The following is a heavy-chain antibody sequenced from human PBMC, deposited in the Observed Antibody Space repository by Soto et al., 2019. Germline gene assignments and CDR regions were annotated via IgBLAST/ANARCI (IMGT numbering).Heavy chain of an antibody. Sequence: PGESLKISCKGSGYSFTSYWISWVRQMPGKGLEWMGRIDPSDSYTNYSPSFQGHVTISADKSISTAYLQWSSLKASDTAMYYCARRIIWVGELLEEKFDYWGQGTLVTVSS. CDR1: GYSFTSYW. J-gene: IGHJ4*02. CDR3: ARRIIWVGELLEEKFDY. V-gene: IGHV5-10-1*01. D-gene: IGHD3-10*01. CDR2: IDPSDSYT.